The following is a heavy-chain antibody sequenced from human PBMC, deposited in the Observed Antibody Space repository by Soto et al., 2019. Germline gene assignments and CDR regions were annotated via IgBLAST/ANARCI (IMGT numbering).Heavy chain of an antibody. CDR2: ISSAGST. V-gene: IGHV3-23*01. J-gene: IGHJ4*02. D-gene: IGHD6-13*01. Sequence: PGGSLRLSCAASGFTFTTYAMTWVRQAPGKGLEWVSAISSAGSTYYADSVKGRFTISRDNSKNTLYLQMNSLRAEDTAVYYCAKDWYEDYWGQGTLVTVSS. CDR1: GFTFTTYA. CDR3: AKDWYEDY.